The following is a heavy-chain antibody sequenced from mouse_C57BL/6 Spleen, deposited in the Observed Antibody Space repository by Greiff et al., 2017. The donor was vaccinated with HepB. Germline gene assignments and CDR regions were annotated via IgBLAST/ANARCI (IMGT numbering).Heavy chain of an antibody. CDR3: ASLYYYGFAY. CDR1: GFTFSSYT. J-gene: IGHJ3*01. V-gene: IGHV5-9*01. Sequence: EVQLVESGGGLVKPGGSLKLSCAASGFTFSSYTMSWVRQTPEKRLEWVATISGGGGNTYYPDSVKGRFTISRDNAKNTLYLQMSSLRSEDTALYYCASLYYYGFAYWGQGTLVTVSA. D-gene: IGHD1-1*01. CDR2: ISGGGGNT.